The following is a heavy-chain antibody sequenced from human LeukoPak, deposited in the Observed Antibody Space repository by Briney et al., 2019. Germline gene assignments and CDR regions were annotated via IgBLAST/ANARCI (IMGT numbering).Heavy chain of an antibody. J-gene: IGHJ4*02. D-gene: IGHD3-3*01. CDR1: GGSISSYY. CDR3: ARGGVYYDFWSGYYTGYFDY. CDR2: IYYSGNT. Sequence: PSETLSLTCTVSGGSISSYYWSWIRQPPGKGLEWIGYIYYSGNTYYNPPLKSRVTISVGTSKNQFSLKLSSVTAADTAVYYCARGGVYYDFWSGYYTGYFDYWGQGTLVTVSS. V-gene: IGHV4-59*08.